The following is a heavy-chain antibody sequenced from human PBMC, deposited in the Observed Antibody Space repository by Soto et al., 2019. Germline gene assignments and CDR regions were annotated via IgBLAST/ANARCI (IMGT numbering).Heavy chain of an antibody. CDR3: ARSRSFDY. Sequence: QVQLQQWGAGLLKPSETLSLTCAVYSGSFSDYYWSWIRQPPGKGLEWIGEINHSDNTNYNPSLKSRVTISLGTSKNQFSLKLNSVTAADTAVYYCARSRSFDYWGQGTLVTVSS. CDR2: INHSDNT. CDR1: SGSFSDYY. V-gene: IGHV4-34*01. J-gene: IGHJ4*02.